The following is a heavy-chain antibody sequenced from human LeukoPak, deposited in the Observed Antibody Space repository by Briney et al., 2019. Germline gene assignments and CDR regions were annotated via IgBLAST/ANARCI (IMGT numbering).Heavy chain of an antibody. D-gene: IGHD3-3*01. Sequence: GGSLRLSCAASGFTFSSYAMSWVRQAPGKGLEWVSAISGSGGSTYYADSGKGRFTISTDNSKNTLYLQMNSLRAEDTAVYYCAKDGRITIFGVVINDYYYMDVWGKGTTVTVSS. V-gene: IGHV3-23*01. CDR2: ISGSGGST. CDR1: GFTFSSYA. CDR3: AKDGRITIFGVVINDYYYMDV. J-gene: IGHJ6*03.